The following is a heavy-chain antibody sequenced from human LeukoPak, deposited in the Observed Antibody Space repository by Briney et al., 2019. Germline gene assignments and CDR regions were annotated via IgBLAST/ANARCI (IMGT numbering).Heavy chain of an antibody. D-gene: IGHD6-13*01. Sequence: SVKVSCKASGYTFTSYGISWVRQAPGQGLEWMGGIIPLFGAPNYAQKFQGRVTITADKSTTTAYMELSSLRSEDTAVYFCARHDSYSSSFPYNWFDPWGQGTLVTVPS. CDR2: IIPLFGAP. J-gene: IGHJ5*02. V-gene: IGHV1-69*06. CDR3: ARHDSYSSSFPYNWFDP. CDR1: GYTFTSYG.